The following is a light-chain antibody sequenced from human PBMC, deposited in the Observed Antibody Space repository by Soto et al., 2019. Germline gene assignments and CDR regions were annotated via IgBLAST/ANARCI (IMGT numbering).Light chain of an antibody. CDR3: QQYAVSPYT. Sequence: EIVLTQSPGTLSLSPGERATLSCRASQSVSTLYLAWYQQKPGQAPRLLIYGTSNRAGGIPDRFSGSGSGTDFTLTINRLQPEDFAVYFCQQYAVSPYTFARGPSWRS. CDR2: GTS. V-gene: IGKV3-20*01. CDR1: QSVSTLY. J-gene: IGKJ2*01.